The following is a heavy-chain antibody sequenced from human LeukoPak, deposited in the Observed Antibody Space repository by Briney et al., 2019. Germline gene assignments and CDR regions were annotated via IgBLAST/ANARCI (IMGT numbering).Heavy chain of an antibody. D-gene: IGHD3-3*01. CDR2: IYYSGST. CDR1: GGSISSGGYY. V-gene: IGHV4-31*03. Sequence: TLSLTCTVSGGSISSGGYYWSWIRQHPGKGLEWIGYIYYSGSTYYNPSLKSRVTISVDTSKNQFSLKLSSVTAADTAVYYCARQPTNYDCWSGYYTPIYFDYWGQGTLVTVSS. J-gene: IGHJ4*02. CDR3: ARQPTNYDCWSGYYTPIYFDY.